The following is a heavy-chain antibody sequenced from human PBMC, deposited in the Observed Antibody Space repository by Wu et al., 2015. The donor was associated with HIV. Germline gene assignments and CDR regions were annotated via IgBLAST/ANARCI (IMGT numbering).Heavy chain of an antibody. V-gene: IGHV1-69*05. D-gene: IGHD5-12*01. CDR3: ASGGRILVATEPYYYYGMDV. J-gene: IGHJ6*02. Sequence: QVQLVQSGAEVKKPGSSVKVSCKASGGTFSSYAISWVRQAPGQGLEWMGGIIPIFGTANYAQKFQGRVTITTDESTSTAYMELSSLRSEDTAVYYCASGGRILVATEPYYYYGMDVVGPTGPRSPSP. CDR1: GGTFSSYA. CDR2: IIPIFGTA.